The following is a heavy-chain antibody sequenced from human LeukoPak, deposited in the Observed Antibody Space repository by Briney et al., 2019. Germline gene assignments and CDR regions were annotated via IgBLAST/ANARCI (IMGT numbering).Heavy chain of an antibody. CDR1: GFSFGPNA. V-gene: IGHV3-23*01. J-gene: IGHJ4*02. Sequence: GGSLRLSCAASGFSFGPNAMSWVRQAPGKGLEWVSGIGGDGGRNFKDSVMGGFTISREVSKNMLYLQMNSLRAKDTAIYYCAKDLHYWSSIDYWGQGTLVTVSS. CDR2: IGGDGGR. CDR3: AKDLHYWSSIDY. D-gene: IGHD3-3*02.